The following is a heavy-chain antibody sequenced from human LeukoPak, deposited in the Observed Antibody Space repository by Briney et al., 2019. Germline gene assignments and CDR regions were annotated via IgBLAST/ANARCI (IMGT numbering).Heavy chain of an antibody. D-gene: IGHD2-2*01. CDR1: GGSFSGYY. V-gene: IGHV4-34*01. CDR2: INHSGST. J-gene: IGHJ4*02. Sequence: SETLSLPCAVYGGSFSGYYWSWLRQPPGKGLEWIGEINHSGSTNYNPSLKSRVTISVDTSKNQFSLTLSSVTAADPAVYLRAARGVQPAAGSKQIDYGGQRTLVTVS. CDR3: AARGVQPAAGSKQIDY.